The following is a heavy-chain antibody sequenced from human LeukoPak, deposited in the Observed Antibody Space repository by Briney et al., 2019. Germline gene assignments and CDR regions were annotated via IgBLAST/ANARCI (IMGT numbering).Heavy chain of an antibody. J-gene: IGHJ4*02. Sequence: GESLKISCKGSGYSSISFWFGWARQLQGKGRKGMGIFYPGDSDTRYSPSFQGQITISANKSNSTAYLQWSSLKAADTAMYYCARHGDPYYFDYWGQGTLVTVSS. CDR3: ARHGDPYYFDY. CDR1: GYSSISFW. CDR2: FYPGDSDT. V-gene: IGHV5-51*01.